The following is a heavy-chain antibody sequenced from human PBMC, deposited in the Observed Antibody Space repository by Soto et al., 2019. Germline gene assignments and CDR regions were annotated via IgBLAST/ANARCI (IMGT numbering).Heavy chain of an antibody. Sequence: ETLSLTCAVYGGSFSGYYWSWIRQPPGKGLEWIVEIIHSGSTNYNPSLKSRVTISVDTSKDQFSLKLSSVTAADTAVYYCARDFPRGYCSSTSCYGRNRFDPWGQGTLVTVSS. CDR3: ARDFPRGYCSSTSCYGRNRFDP. D-gene: IGHD2-2*01. V-gene: IGHV4-34*12. J-gene: IGHJ5*02. CDR1: GGSFSGYY. CDR2: IIHSGST.